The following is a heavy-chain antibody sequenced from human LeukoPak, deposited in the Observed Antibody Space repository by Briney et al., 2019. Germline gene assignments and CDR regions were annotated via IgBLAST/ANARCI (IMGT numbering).Heavy chain of an antibody. Sequence: ASVKVSCKASGYTFTNFDINWVRQAPGQGLEWMGWMNPVSGNAGSAQKFQGRVTLTRDTSISTAYMELSRLRSDDTAVYYCASLGYCSSTSCRRGAFDIWGQGTMVTVSS. CDR1: GYTFTNFD. V-gene: IGHV1-8*01. CDR3: ASLGYCSSTSCRRGAFDI. D-gene: IGHD2-2*01. J-gene: IGHJ3*02. CDR2: MNPVSGNA.